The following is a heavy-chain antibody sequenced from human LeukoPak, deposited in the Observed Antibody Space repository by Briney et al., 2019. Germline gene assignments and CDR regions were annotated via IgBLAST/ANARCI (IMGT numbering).Heavy chain of an antibody. D-gene: IGHD3-22*01. V-gene: IGHV1-69*04. Sequence: GASVKVSCKASGGTFSSYAISWVRQAPGQGLEWMGRIIPILGIANYAQKFQGRVTITADKSTSTAYMELSSLRSEDTAVYYCARVSRDSSGYYYYYGMDVWGQGTTVTVSS. CDR3: ARVSRDSSGYYYYYGMDV. J-gene: IGHJ6*02. CDR1: GGTFSSYA. CDR2: IIPILGIA.